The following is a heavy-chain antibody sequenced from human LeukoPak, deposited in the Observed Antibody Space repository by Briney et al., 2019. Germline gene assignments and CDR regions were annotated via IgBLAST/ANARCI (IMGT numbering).Heavy chain of an antibody. CDR3: ARGRYCSADICSGGDAFDI. CDR2: IYTRGST. Sequence: PSETLSLTCTVSGGSINNYYWSWIRQPAGKGLEWIGRIYTRGSTNYNPSLKSRVSMSVDTSKNQFSLKLSSVTAADTAVYYCARGRYCSADICSGGDAFDIWGQGTMVSVSS. CDR1: GGSINNYY. V-gene: IGHV4-4*07. J-gene: IGHJ3*02. D-gene: IGHD2-15*01.